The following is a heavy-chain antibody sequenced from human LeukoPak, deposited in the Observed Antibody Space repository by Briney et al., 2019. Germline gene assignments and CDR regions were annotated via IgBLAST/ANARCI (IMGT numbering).Heavy chain of an antibody. V-gene: IGHV3-23*03. J-gene: IGHJ4*02. Sequence: GGSLRLSCAASGFTVSSSYMSWVRQAPGKGLEWVSVIYSGGSGSTYYADSVKGRFTISRDNSKNTLYLQMNSLRAEDTAVYYCAKARGDIVATIFDYWGQGTLVTVSS. CDR1: GFTVSSSY. CDR2: IYSGGSGST. CDR3: AKARGDIVATIFDY. D-gene: IGHD5-12*01.